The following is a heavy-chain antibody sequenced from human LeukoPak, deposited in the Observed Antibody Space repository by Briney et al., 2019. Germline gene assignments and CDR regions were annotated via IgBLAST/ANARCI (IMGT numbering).Heavy chain of an antibody. D-gene: IGHD6-13*01. J-gene: IGHJ6*02. CDR2: ISGSGGST. V-gene: IGHV3-23*01. CDR3: AKDRRAAAGYYYYYGMDV. CDR1: GFTFSSYA. Sequence: GSLRLSCAASGFTFSSYAMSWVRQAPGKGLEWVSAISGSGGSTYYADSVKGRFTISRDNSKNTLYLQMNSLRAEDTAVYYCAKDRRAAAGYYYYYGMDVWGQGTTVTVSS.